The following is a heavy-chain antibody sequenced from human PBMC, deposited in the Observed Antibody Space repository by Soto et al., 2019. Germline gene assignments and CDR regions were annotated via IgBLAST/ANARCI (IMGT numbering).Heavy chain of an antibody. J-gene: IGHJ6*02. Sequence: QVQVVESGGGVVQPGRSLRLSCATSGFTFSRYGIHWVSQAPGKGLEWVAVTSHDGTNKYYTDSVKGRFIISRDNSKNTLYLEMNSLRAEDTAVYYCAKETVATIRPTRIYYYYGLDVWGQGTTVSVSS. CDR1: GFTFSRYG. CDR2: TSHDGTNK. D-gene: IGHD5-12*01. CDR3: AKETVATIRPTRIYYYYGLDV. V-gene: IGHV3-30*18.